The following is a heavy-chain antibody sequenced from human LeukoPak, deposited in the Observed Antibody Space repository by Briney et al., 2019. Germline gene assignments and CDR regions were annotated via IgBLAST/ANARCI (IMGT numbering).Heavy chain of an antibody. D-gene: IGHD6-13*01. Sequence: ASVKVSCKASGYSFTNYAMNWVRQAPGQGLEWMGWINTNTGNPTYAQAFRGRFVFSLDTSVNTAYLQISSLKSDDTAIYYCARVDPAEAGTSFDYWGQGTLLTVSS. CDR2: INTNTGNP. V-gene: IGHV7-4-1*02. J-gene: IGHJ4*02. CDR3: ARVDPAEAGTSFDY. CDR1: GYSFTNYA.